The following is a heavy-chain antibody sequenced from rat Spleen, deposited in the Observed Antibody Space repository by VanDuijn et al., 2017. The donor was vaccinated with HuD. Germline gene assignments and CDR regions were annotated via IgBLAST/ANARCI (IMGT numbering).Heavy chain of an antibody. Sequence: EVQLVESGGGLVQPGRSLKLSCEASGFTFNKYWMTWIRQAPGKGLEWVASITNTGGSTYYPDSVKGRFTISRDNAKSTLYLQMNSLRSEDTATYYCTRGGTDYFDYWGQGVMVTVSS. CDR1: GFTFNKYW. V-gene: IGHV5-31*01. CDR2: ITNTGGST. D-gene: IGHD4-3*01. CDR3: TRGGTDYFDY. J-gene: IGHJ2*01.